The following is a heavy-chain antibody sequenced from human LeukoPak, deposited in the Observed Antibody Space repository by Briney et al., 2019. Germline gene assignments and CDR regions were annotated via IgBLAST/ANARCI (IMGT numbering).Heavy chain of an antibody. J-gene: IGHJ4*02. CDR3: ARDTNWQRDY. D-gene: IGHD6-25*01. CDR2: ISTSSDQR. CDR1: GYTFTSFG. Sequence: WASVKVSCKASGYTFTSFGIAWVRQAPGQGLEWVGWISTSSDQRRYAHMLQDRVTMTTDTSTGTAYMELRSLRSDDAGVYYCARDTNWQRDYWGQGTLVTVSS. V-gene: IGHV1-18*01.